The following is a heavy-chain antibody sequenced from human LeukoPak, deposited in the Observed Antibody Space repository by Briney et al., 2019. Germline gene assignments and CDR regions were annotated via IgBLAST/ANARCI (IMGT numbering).Heavy chain of an antibody. D-gene: IGHD6-19*01. V-gene: IGHV3-30*18. J-gene: IGHJ6*02. CDR3: AKDFGLYSSGWYSSERYYYYGMDV. CDR2: TSYDGSNQ. Sequence: GRSLRLSCAASGFTFNNYGMYWVRQAPGKGLEWVAVTSYDGSNQFYADSVKGRFTISRYSSKNTLYLQMNSLRAEDMAVYYCAKDFGLYSSGWYSSERYYYYGMDVWGQGTTVTVSS. CDR1: GFTFNNYG.